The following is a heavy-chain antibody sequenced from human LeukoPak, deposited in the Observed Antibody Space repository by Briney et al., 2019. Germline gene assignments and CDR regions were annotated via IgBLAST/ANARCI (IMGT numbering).Heavy chain of an antibody. CDR3: ARGSTVATRRPFDF. CDR2: INPSGGNA. V-gene: IGHV1-46*01. J-gene: IGHJ4*02. Sequence: ASVKVSCKASGYTITSYYMHWVRQAPGQGLEWMGIINPSGGNASYAQKFQGRVTMTRDTATSTVYMELRSLRSEDTAMYYCARGSTVATRRPFDFWGQGTLVTVSS. D-gene: IGHD6-6*01. CDR1: GYTITSYY.